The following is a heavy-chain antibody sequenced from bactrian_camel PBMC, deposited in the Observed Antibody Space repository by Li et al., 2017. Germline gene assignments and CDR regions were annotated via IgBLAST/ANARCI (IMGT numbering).Heavy chain of an antibody. CDR1: GFIFSSYD. CDR3: ASLSAVASTSMKSH. CDR2: INSGDDAT. J-gene: IGHJ4*01. Sequence: VQLVESGGDLVQPGGSLRLSCAASGFIFSSYDMIWVRQAPGKGLEWVSSINSGDDATLYAGSVTGRFTISRDNAKNTLYLHMNSLKYEDTAVYYCASLSAVASTSMKSHWGQGTQVTVS. V-gene: IGHV3S40*01. D-gene: IGHD4*01.